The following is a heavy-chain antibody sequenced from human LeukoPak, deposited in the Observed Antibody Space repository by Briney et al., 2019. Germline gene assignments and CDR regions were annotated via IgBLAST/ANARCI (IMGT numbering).Heavy chain of an antibody. CDR1: GFTFSSYA. J-gene: IGHJ3*02. CDR2: ITTSGGST. CDR3: AKDHYVSGRYDAFDI. D-gene: IGHD3-10*01. Sequence: GGSLRLSCAASGFTFSSYAMSWVRQAPGEGLEWVSSITTSGGSTYYADSVKGRFTISTDNAKNTLYLQMNRLRGEDTAVYYCAKDHYVSGRYDAFDIWGQGTMVTVSS. V-gene: IGHV3-23*01.